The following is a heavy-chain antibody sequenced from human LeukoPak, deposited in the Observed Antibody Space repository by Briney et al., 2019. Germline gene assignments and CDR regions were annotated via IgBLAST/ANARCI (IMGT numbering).Heavy chain of an antibody. D-gene: IGHD1-7*01. Sequence: GGSLRLSCAASGFTFSSYAMSWVRQAPGKGLEWVSAISGSGGSAYYADSVKGRFTISRDNSKNTLYLQMNSLRAEDTAVYYCAKDSGQSWNFGDSGADYWGQGTLVTVST. J-gene: IGHJ4*02. CDR2: ISGSGGSA. CDR1: GFTFSSYA. V-gene: IGHV3-23*01. CDR3: AKDSGQSWNFGDSGADY.